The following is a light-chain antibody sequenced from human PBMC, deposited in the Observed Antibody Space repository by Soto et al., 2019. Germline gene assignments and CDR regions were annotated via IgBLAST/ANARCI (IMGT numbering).Light chain of an antibody. CDR2: EVS. CDR1: SSDVGAYNY. CDR3: TSYAGSNIWV. V-gene: IGLV2-8*01. Sequence: QSALTQPPSAYGSPGQSVTISCTGTSSDVGAYNYVSWYQQYPGIAPKLMIYEVSKRPSGVPDRFSGSKSGKTASLTVSGLQPEDEADYYCTSYAGSNIWVFGGGTKLTVL. J-gene: IGLJ3*02.